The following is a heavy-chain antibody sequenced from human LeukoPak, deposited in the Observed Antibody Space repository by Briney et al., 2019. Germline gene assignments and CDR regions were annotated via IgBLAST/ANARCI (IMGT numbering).Heavy chain of an antibody. D-gene: IGHD1-26*01. J-gene: IGHJ5*02. Sequence: PSETLSLTCTVSGGSISNYYWSWIRQPPGKGLEWIGYIYYSGSTNYNPSLKSRVTISVDTSKNQFSLKLSSVTAADTAVYYCARHPLVGNWFDPWGQGTLVTVSS. CDR1: GGSISNYY. CDR2: IYYSGST. CDR3: ARHPLVGNWFDP. V-gene: IGHV4-59*08.